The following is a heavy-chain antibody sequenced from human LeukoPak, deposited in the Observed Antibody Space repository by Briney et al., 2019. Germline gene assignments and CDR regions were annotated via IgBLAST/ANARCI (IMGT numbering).Heavy chain of an antibody. J-gene: IGHJ4*02. CDR1: GFTFSSYA. CDR3: ARGPFVDTAMVPFDY. D-gene: IGHD5-18*01. CDR2: ISYDGSNK. Sequence: PGGSLRLSCAASGFTFSSYAMHWVRQAPGKGLEWVAVISYDGSNKYYADSVKGRFTISRDNSENTLYLQMNSLRAEDTAVYYCARGPFVDTAMVPFDYWGQGTLVTVSS. V-gene: IGHV3-30-3*01.